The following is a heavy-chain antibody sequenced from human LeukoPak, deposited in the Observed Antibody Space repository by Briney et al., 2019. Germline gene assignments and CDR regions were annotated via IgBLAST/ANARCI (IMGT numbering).Heavy chain of an antibody. J-gene: IGHJ4*02. D-gene: IGHD2-15*01. CDR1: GYTFTSYA. V-gene: IGHV7-4-1*02. CDR2: INTNTGNP. CDR3: ARSFVVVVAAPAGY. Sequence: GAPVKVSCKASGYTFTSYAMNWVRQAPGQGLEWMGWINTNTGNPTYAQGFTGRFVFSLDTSVSTAYLQISSLKAEDTAVYYCARSFVVVVAAPAGYWGQGTLVTVSS.